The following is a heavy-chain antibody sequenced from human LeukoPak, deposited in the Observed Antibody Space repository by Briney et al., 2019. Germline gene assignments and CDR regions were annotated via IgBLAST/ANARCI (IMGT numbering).Heavy chain of an antibody. J-gene: IGHJ4*01. CDR3: ARDRIAVSGSDY. V-gene: IGHV1-2*02. Sequence: GASVKVSCKTSGYSFTGYYIQWVRQAPGEGLEWMGWINPSSGASKYAEKFQSRVTMTRDTSVSTAYMELSSLRSDDTAVYYCARDRIAVSGSDYWGQGTLVTVSS. D-gene: IGHD6-19*01. CDR2: INPSSGAS. CDR1: GYSFTGYY.